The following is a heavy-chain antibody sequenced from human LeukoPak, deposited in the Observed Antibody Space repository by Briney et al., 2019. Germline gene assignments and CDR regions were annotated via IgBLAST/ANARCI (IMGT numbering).Heavy chain of an antibody. V-gene: IGHV7-4-1*02. CDR3: ARDLRGDAFDI. CDR1: GYMFTSYA. J-gene: IGHJ3*02. Sequence: ASVKVSRKASGYMFTSYAMNWVRQAPGQGLELMGWINTNTGNPTYAQGFTGRFVFSLDTSVSTAYLQISSLKAEDTAVYYCARDLRGDAFDIWGQGTMVTVSS. D-gene: IGHD5/OR15-5a*01. CDR2: INTNTGNP.